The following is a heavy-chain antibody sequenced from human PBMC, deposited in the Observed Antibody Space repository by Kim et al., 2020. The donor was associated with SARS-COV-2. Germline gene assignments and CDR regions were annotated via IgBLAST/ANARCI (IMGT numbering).Heavy chain of an antibody. Sequence: ADSLKPRFTLSRDNAKTTLYLQMNSLRAEDTALYYCARRHFISGWYFFDYWRQGTLVTVSS. D-gene: IGHD6-19*01. CDR3: ARRHFISGWYFFDY. J-gene: IGHJ4*02. V-gene: IGHV3-74*01.